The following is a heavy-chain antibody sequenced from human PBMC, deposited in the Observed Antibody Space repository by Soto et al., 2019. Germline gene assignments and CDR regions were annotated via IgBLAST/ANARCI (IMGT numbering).Heavy chain of an antibody. D-gene: IGHD3-10*01. Sequence: EVQLLESGGGLVQPGGSLRLSCAASGFTFNNYAMPWVRQSPGKGLEWVSAISGGGDTTSYADSVKGRFTVSRDVSNNTLYLQMSSLRAEDTALYYCAKGRGGSGSLTPRVDFWGQGTLVTVSS. J-gene: IGHJ4*02. CDR3: AKGRGGSGSLTPRVDF. CDR1: GFTFNNYA. CDR2: ISGGGDTT. V-gene: IGHV3-23*01.